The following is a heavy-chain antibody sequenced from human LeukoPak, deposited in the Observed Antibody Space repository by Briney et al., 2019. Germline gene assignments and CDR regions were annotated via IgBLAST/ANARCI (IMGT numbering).Heavy chain of an antibody. V-gene: IGHV5-51*01. Sequence: GESLKISCKGSGYSSTSYWIGWVRQMPGKGLEWMGIIYPGDSDTRYSPSFQGQVTISADKSISTAYLQWSSLKASDTAMYYCARPLPAYCGGDCYPEYFQHWGQGTLVTVSS. J-gene: IGHJ1*01. D-gene: IGHD2-21*02. CDR2: IYPGDSDT. CDR3: ARPLPAYCGGDCYPEYFQH. CDR1: GYSSTSYW.